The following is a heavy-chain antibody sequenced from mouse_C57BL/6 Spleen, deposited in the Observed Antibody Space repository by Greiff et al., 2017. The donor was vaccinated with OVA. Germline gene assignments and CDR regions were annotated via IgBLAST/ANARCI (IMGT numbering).Heavy chain of an antibody. V-gene: IGHV1-26*01. Sequence: EVQLQQSGPELVKPGASVKISCKASGYTFTDYYMNWVKQSHGKSLEWIGDINPNNGGTSYNQKFKGKATLTVDKSSSTAYMELRSLTSEDSAVYYCARSRGGSSYGAMDYWGQGTSVTVSS. CDR1: GYTFTDYY. J-gene: IGHJ4*01. CDR2: INPNNGGT. D-gene: IGHD1-1*01. CDR3: ARSRGGSSYGAMDY.